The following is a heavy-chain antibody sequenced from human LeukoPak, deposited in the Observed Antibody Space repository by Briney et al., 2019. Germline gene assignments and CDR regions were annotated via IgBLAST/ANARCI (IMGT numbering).Heavy chain of an antibody. Sequence: ASVKVSCKASGYXFTSYYIHWVRQAPGQGLEWMGIINPSGGSTSYAQKFQGRVTMTRDTSTSTVYMELSSLRSEDTAVYYCARSYIVVVPAAMYSGMDVWGQGTTVTVSS. J-gene: IGHJ6*02. D-gene: IGHD2-2*01. CDR3: ARSYIVVVPAAMYSGMDV. CDR1: GYXFTSYY. V-gene: IGHV1-46*01. CDR2: INPSGGST.